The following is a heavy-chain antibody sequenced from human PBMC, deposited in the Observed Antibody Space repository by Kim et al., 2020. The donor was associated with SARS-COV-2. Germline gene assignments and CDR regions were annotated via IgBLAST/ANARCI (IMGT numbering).Heavy chain of an antibody. Sequence: GGSLRLSCAASGFPVSSYWMHWVRQAPGKGLVWVSRINSDGSSTSYADSVKGRFTISRDNAKNTLYLQMNSLRAEDTAVYYCARDPIAPHGLSLIDYWGQGTLVTVSS. CDR3: ARDPIAPHGLSLIDY. D-gene: IGHD6-13*01. J-gene: IGHJ4*02. CDR2: INSDGSST. CDR1: GFPVSSYW. V-gene: IGHV3-74*01.